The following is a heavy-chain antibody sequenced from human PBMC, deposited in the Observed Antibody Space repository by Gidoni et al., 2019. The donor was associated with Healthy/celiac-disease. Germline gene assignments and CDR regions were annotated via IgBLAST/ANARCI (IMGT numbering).Heavy chain of an antibody. CDR3: ARRILNYCSSTSCYTMHFDY. D-gene: IGHD2-2*02. CDR2: IYYSGST. Sequence: QLQLQESGPGLVKPSETLSLTCTVSGGSISSSSYYWGWIRQPPGKGLEWIGRIYYSGSTYYNPSLKSRVTISVDTSKNQFSLKLSSVTAADTAVYYCARRILNYCSSTSCYTMHFDYWGQGTLVTVSS. J-gene: IGHJ4*02. V-gene: IGHV4-39*01. CDR1: GGSISSSSYY.